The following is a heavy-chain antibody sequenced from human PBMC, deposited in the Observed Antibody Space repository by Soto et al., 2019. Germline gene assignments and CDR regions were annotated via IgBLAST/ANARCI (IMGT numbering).Heavy chain of an antibody. CDR3: ARDGTTGSSYKTYFDP. CDR2: ISTRGNA. V-gene: IGHV4-4*07. Sequence: SETLSLTCSVSGVSMRNSYWTWIRQSAGKGLEWIGRISTRGNAYSNPSLESRVTMSVATSKNRFFLILSSVTAADTAVYYCARDGTTGSSYKTYFDPWGQGTPVTVS. CDR1: GVSMRNSY. D-gene: IGHD1-7*01. J-gene: IGHJ5*02.